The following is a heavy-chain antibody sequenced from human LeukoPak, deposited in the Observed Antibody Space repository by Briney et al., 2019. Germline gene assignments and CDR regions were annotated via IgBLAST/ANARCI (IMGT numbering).Heavy chain of an antibody. D-gene: IGHD3-22*01. CDR2: IYTSGST. CDR1: GGSISSGSYY. J-gene: IGHJ4*02. V-gene: IGHV4-61*02. CDR3: ASTYYDSSGYYPFDY. Sequence: SETLSLTCTVSGGSISSGSYYWSWIRQPAGKGLEWIGRIYTSGSTNYNPSLKSRVTISVDTSKNQFSLKLSSVTAADTAVYYCASTYYDSSGYYPFDYWGQGTLVTASS.